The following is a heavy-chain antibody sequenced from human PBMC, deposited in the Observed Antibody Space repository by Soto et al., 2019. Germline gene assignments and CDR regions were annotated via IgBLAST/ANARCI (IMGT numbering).Heavy chain of an antibody. CDR3: ARDWRGFDY. D-gene: IGHD3-3*01. CDR2: IWYDGSNK. CDR1: GLTFSSYG. J-gene: IGHJ4*02. Sequence: QVQLVESGGGVVQPGRSLRLSCAASGLTFSSYGMHWVRQAPGKGLEWVAVIWYDGSNKYYADSVKGRFTISRDNSKNTLNLQMNSLRAEDTAVYYCARDWRGFDYWGQGTLVTVSS. V-gene: IGHV3-33*01.